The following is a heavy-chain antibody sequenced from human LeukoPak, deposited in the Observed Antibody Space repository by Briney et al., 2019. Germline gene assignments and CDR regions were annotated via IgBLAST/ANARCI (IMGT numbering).Heavy chain of an antibody. J-gene: IGHJ5*02. CDR1: GFTFSSYW. Sequence: GGSLRLSCAASGFTFSSYWMTWVRQAPGKGLEWVANIRQDGSEKYYVDSVKGRFTISRDDAKNSLYLQMNSLRAEDTAVYYCARTYYYAPGSYGNWFDPWGQGTLVTVSS. CDR3: ARTYYYAPGSYGNWFDP. CDR2: IRQDGSEK. D-gene: IGHD3-10*01. V-gene: IGHV3-7*01.